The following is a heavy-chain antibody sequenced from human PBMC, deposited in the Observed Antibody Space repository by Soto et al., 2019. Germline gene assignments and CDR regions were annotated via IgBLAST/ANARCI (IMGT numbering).Heavy chain of an antibody. J-gene: IGHJ4*02. Sequence: QVQLVESGGGVVQPGRSLRLSCVASGFTFSDYGMHWVRQAPGKGLEWVAVVPYDGSKNYYADSVKGRFTISRDNSKNTLYLQMNSLRAEDTAIYYCAKDLSGIATVNYFDYWGQGTLVTVSS. D-gene: IGHD4-17*01. CDR3: AKDLSGIATVNYFDY. CDR1: GFTFSDYG. V-gene: IGHV3-30*18. CDR2: VPYDGSKN.